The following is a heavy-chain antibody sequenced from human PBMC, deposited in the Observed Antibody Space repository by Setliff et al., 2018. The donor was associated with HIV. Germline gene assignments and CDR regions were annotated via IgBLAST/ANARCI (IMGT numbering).Heavy chain of an antibody. CDR2: IIPLFGTA. J-gene: IGHJ4*02. CDR1: GGTVTTYA. V-gene: IGHV1-69*13. CDR3: ARGMGITGRLSF. Sequence: ASVKVSCKASGGTVTTYAINWVRQAPGQGLEWMGGIIPLFGTANYAQKFQGRVTITADESTSAAYMELSSLKSEDTAVYYCARGMGITGRLSFWGQGTQVTVLL. D-gene: IGHD6-6*01.